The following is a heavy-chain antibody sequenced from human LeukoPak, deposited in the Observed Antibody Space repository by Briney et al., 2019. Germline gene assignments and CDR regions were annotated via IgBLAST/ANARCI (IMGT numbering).Heavy chain of an antibody. CDR3: ARVRMYHYDSSGYYPDY. CDR1: GGSISSGGYS. J-gene: IGHJ4*02. D-gene: IGHD3-22*01. CDR2: IYYSGST. Sequence: SQTLSLTCAVSGGSISSGGYSWSWIRQPPGKGLEWIGYIYYSGSTNYNPSLKSRVTISVDTSKNQFSLKLSSVTAADTAVYYCARVRMYHYDSSGYYPDYWGQGTLVTVSS. V-gene: IGHV4-61*08.